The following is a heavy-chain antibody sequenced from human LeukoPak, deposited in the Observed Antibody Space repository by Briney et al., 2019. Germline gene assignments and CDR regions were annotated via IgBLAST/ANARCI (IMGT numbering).Heavy chain of an antibody. J-gene: IGHJ6*02. V-gene: IGHV1-2*04. Sequence: ASVKVSCKASGYTFTGYYMHWVRQAPGQGLEWMGWINPNSGGTNYAQKFQGWVTMTGDTSISTAYMELSRLRSDDTAVYYCARAPEAYGGNSYLLGYGMDVWGQGTTVTVSS. D-gene: IGHD4-23*01. CDR1: GYTFTGYY. CDR3: ARAPEAYGGNSYLLGYGMDV. CDR2: INPNSGGT.